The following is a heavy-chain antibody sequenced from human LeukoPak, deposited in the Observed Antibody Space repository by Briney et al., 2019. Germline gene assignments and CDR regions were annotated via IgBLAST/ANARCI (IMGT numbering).Heavy chain of an antibody. CDR2: IIPIFGTA. D-gene: IGHD2-2*02. J-gene: IGHJ3*02. CDR1: GGTFSSYA. V-gene: IGHV1-69*13. Sequence: SVKVSCKASGGTFSSYAISWVRQAPGQGLEWMGGIIPIFGTANYAQKFQGRVTITADESTSTAYMELSSLRSEDTAVYYCARDCSSTSCYNPDAFDIWGQGTMVTVSS. CDR3: ARDCSSTSCYNPDAFDI.